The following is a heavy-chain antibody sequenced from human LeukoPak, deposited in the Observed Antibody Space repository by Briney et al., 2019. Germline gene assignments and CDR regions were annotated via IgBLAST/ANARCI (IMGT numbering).Heavy chain of an antibody. D-gene: IGHD2-2*01. Sequence: SVKVSCKASGGTFSSYAISWVRQAPGQGLEWMGGIIPIFGTANYAQKFQGRVTITTDESTSTAYMELSSLRSEDTAVYYCARLVGYCSSTSCLDFDYRGQGTLVTVSS. J-gene: IGHJ4*02. CDR1: GGTFSSYA. V-gene: IGHV1-69*05. CDR3: ARLVGYCSSTSCLDFDY. CDR2: IIPIFGTA.